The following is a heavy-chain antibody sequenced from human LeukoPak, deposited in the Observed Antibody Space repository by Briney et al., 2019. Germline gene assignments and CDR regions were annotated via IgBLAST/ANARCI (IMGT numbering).Heavy chain of an antibody. CDR1: GYTFTSYD. CDR3: ERGSYYYDSSGLDAFDI. CDR2: MNPNSGNT. V-gene: IGHV1-8*03. Sequence: ASVKVSCKASGYTFTSYDINWVRQPTGQGLEWMGWMNPNSGNTGYAQKFQGRVTITRNTSISTAYMELSSLRSEDTAVYYCERGSYYYDSSGLDAFDIWGQGTLVTVSS. J-gene: IGHJ3*02. D-gene: IGHD3-22*01.